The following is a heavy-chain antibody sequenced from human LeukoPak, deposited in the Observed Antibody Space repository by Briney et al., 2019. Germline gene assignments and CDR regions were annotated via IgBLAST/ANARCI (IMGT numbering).Heavy chain of an antibody. CDR1: GYSFTDSY. Sequence: ASVRVSCKTSGYSFTDSYIHWVRQAPGQGLEWMGWINTKTGRTSSARKFQGRVTMTRDPSITTVYMDMAWLTSDDTAIYFCARADLVDAGPYLIGPWGQGTLVTVSS. V-gene: IGHV1-2*02. J-gene: IGHJ5*02. D-gene: IGHD2-2*01. CDR2: INTKTGRT. CDR3: ARADLVDAGPYLIGP.